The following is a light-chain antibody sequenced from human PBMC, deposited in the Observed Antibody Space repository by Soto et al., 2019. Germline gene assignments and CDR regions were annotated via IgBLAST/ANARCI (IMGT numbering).Light chain of an antibody. CDR2: SNN. J-gene: IGLJ1*01. CDR1: SSNIGSNT. Sequence: QSVLTQPPSASGTPGQRVTISCSGSSSNIGSNTVNWYQQLPGTAPKLLIYSNNQRPSGVPDRFSGSKSGTSASLAISGLQSEDEADYHCAAWDDRLNGYVFGTGTKVTVL. CDR3: AAWDDRLNGYV. V-gene: IGLV1-44*01.